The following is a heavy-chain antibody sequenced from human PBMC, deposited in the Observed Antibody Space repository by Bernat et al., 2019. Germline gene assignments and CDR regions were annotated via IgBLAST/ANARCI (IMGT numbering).Heavy chain of an antibody. J-gene: IGHJ4*02. CDR2: ISAYNGNT. D-gene: IGHD2-8*01. CDR1: GYTFTNYG. V-gene: IGHV1-18*01. CDR3: ARDWGDGTDGVCFLDY. Sequence: QVQLVQSGAEVKKPGASVKVSCKASGYTFTNYGISWVRQAPGQGLEWMGWISAYNGNTNYAQKLQGRVTMTRDTSASTAYMDLRSLSSDDTAVYYCARDWGDGTDGVCFLDYWGQGTLVTVSS.